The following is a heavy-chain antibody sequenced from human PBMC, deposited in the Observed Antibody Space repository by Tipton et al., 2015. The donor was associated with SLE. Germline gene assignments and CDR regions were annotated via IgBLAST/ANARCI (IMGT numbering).Heavy chain of an antibody. CDR3: AREVQEDNCDFWSGYHSPSGMDV. J-gene: IGHJ6*02. V-gene: IGHV3-30-3*01. D-gene: IGHD3-3*01. Sequence: RSLRLSCAASGFTFSSYAMNWVRQAPGKGLEWVAVISYDGSNKYYADSVKGRFTISRDSSKNTLYLQMNSLRADDTAVYYCAREVQEDNCDFWSGYHSPSGMDVWGQGTTVTVSS. CDR1: GFTFSSYA. CDR2: ISYDGSNK.